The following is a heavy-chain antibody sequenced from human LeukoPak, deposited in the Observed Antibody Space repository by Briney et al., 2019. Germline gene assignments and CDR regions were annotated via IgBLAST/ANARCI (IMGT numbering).Heavy chain of an antibody. CDR1: GYTFTAYY. CDR2: INPKSGGT. D-gene: IGHD6-6*01. Sequence: ASVKVSFTSTGYTFTAYYIHWLRQAPGQGLEWMGWINPKSGGTNYAQNFQGRVTMTRDTSISTGYMELSGLTSDDTAVYYCGRDYLSCEPWGQGTLVIVSS. V-gene: IGHV1-2*02. J-gene: IGHJ5*02. CDR3: GRDYLSCEP.